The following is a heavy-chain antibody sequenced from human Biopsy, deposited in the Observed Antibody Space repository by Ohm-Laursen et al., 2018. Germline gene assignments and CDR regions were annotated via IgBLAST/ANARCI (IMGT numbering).Heavy chain of an antibody. CDR3: ATKLTGYFHH. CDR2: DIPILGTG. V-gene: IGHV1-69*06. CDR1: GGTFSNYG. D-gene: IGHD3-9*01. Sequence: ASVKVSCKAPGGTFSNYGVNWVRQAPGQGLEWLGGDIPILGTGNYAQKFQDRVTVAADTSTSTATMELRSLRSDDTAVYYCATKLTGYFHHWGQGILVIVSS. J-gene: IGHJ1*01.